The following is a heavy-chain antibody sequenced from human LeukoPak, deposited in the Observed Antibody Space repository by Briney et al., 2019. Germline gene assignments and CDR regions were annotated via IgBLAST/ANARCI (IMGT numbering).Heavy chain of an antibody. CDR2: IYYSGST. CDR3: ARVGTYTSSWAAYYYGMDV. D-gene: IGHD6-13*01. Sequence: SETLSLTCTVSGGSISSYYWSWIRQPPGKGLEWIGYIYYSGSTNYNPSLKSRVTISVDTSKNQFSLKLSSVTAADTAVYYCARVGTYTSSWAAYYYGMDVWGKGTTVTVSS. J-gene: IGHJ6*04. V-gene: IGHV4-59*01. CDR1: GGSISSYY.